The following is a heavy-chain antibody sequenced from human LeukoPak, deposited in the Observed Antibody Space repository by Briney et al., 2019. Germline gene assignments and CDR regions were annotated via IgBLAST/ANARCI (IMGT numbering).Heavy chain of an antibody. D-gene: IGHD6-13*01. Sequence: GGSLRLSCAASGFIFTNYGMHWVRQAPGKGLEWVAFIRYDGANKYYADSVKGRFTISRDNSKNTLYLQMNSLRAEDTAVYYCAKAPAAGRYYYYMDVWGKGTTVTVSS. J-gene: IGHJ6*03. V-gene: IGHV3-30*02. CDR2: IRYDGANK. CDR3: AKAPAAGRYYYYMDV. CDR1: GFIFTNYG.